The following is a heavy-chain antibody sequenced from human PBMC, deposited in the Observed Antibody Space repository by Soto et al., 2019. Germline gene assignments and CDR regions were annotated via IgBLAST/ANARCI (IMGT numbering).Heavy chain of an antibody. CDR2: IYYSGST. Sequence: SETLSVTCTVSGGSISSYYWSWILQPPGKGLEWIGYIYYSGSTYYNPSLKSRVTISVDTSKNQFSLKLSSVTAADTAVYYCAREGMTTVTTSIWYFDLWGRGTLVTVSS. J-gene: IGHJ2*01. CDR1: GGSISSYY. CDR3: AREGMTTVTTSIWYFDL. V-gene: IGHV4-59*12. D-gene: IGHD4-17*01.